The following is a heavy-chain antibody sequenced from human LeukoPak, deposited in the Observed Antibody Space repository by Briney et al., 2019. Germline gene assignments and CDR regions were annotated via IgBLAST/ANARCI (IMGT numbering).Heavy chain of an antibody. J-gene: IGHJ4*02. CDR1: GFTFSSYS. CDR3: ARGYCGGGSCYPRDY. CDR2: ISSTSSYI. Sequence: GGSLRLSXAASGFTFSSYSMNWVRQAPGKGLEWVSSISSTSSYIYYADSLKGRFTISRDNAKNSLYLQMNSLRAEDTAVYYCARGYCGGGSCYPRDYWGQGTLVTVSS. V-gene: IGHV3-21*01. D-gene: IGHD2-15*01.